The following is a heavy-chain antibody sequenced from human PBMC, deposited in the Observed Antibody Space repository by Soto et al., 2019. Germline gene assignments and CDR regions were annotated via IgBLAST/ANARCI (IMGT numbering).Heavy chain of an antibody. Sequence: WGSLRLSCAASGFTFSSYWMSWVRQAPGKGLEWVANIKQDGSEKYYVDSVKGRFTISRDNAKNSLYLQMNSLRAEDTAVYYCARTDYDYIWGSSDYWGQGSLVTVSS. D-gene: IGHD3-16*01. CDR3: ARTDYDYIWGSSDY. CDR1: GFTFSSYW. CDR2: IKQDGSEK. V-gene: IGHV3-7*01. J-gene: IGHJ4*02.